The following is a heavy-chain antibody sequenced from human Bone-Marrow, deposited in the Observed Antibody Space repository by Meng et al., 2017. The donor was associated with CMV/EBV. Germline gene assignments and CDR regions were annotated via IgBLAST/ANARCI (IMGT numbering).Heavy chain of an antibody. CDR2: IYYSGST. D-gene: IGHD2-2*01. Sequence: SETLSLTCTVSGGSISSYYWSWIRQPPGKGLEWIGYIYYSGSTNYNPSLKSRVTISVDTSKNQFSLKLSSVTAADTAVYYCARARLYFSSTSRQYNGMDVWGQGTTVTVSS. V-gene: IGHV4-59*01. CDR3: ARARLYFSSTSRQYNGMDV. J-gene: IGHJ6*02. CDR1: GGSISSYY.